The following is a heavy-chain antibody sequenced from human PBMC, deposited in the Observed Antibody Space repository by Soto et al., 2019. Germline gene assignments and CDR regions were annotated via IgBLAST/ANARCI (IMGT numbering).Heavy chain of an antibody. J-gene: IGHJ6*03. CDR1: RFSVSTNY. D-gene: IGHD4-4*01. CDR2: IYTGGGT. CDR3: ARTSGNYEDFYYLDV. Sequence: EVLLVESGGGLVQPGGSLRLSCEVSRFSVSTNYMSWVRQAPGKGLEWVSVIYTGGGTYYADSVKGRFTISRDKSKNTLYLQMNSLRAEDTAVYYCARTSGNYEDFYYLDVWGKGTTVTVSS. V-gene: IGHV3-66*01.